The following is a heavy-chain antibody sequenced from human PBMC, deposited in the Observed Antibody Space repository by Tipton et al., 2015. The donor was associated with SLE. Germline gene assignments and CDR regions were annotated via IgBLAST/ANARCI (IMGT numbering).Heavy chain of an antibody. Sequence: TLSLTCAVYGGSFSGYYWSWIRQTPGKGLEWIGYIYYTGSTKFNPSLKSRVSISLDTSKNQFSLKLRSVTAADTAVYYCARLLGPQEGVQGVINEVDYWGQGTLVTVSS. D-gene: IGHD3-10*01. V-gene: IGHV4-59*08. J-gene: IGHJ4*02. CDR3: ARLLGPQEGVQGVINEVDY. CDR2: IYYTGST. CDR1: GGSFSGYY.